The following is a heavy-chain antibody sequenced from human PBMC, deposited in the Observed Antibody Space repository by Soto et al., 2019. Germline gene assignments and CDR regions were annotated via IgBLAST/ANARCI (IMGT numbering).Heavy chain of an antibody. CDR2: ISAYNGNT. V-gene: IGHV1-18*04. CDR3: ARDRGECSSTSCYSGWFDP. CDR1: GYTFTSYG. D-gene: IGHD2-2*01. Sequence: QVQLVQSGAEVKKPGASVKVSCKASGYTFTSYGISWVRQAPGQGLEWMGWISAYNGNTNYEQKLQGRVTMTTDTSTSTAYMELRSLRSDDTAVYYCARDRGECSSTSCYSGWFDPWGQGTLVTFSS. J-gene: IGHJ5*02.